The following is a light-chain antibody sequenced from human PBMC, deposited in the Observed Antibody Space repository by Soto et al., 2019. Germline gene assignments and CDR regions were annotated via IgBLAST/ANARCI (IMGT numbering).Light chain of an antibody. Sequence: EIVLTQSPATLSLSPVERATLSCRASQSVSSYLAWYQQKPGQAPRLLIYDASNRATGIPARFSGSGSGTDFTLTISRLDPEDFAVYYCQQYGSSVTFGGGTKVDIK. CDR2: DAS. CDR3: QQYGSSVT. J-gene: IGKJ4*01. CDR1: QSVSSY. V-gene: IGKV3-11*01.